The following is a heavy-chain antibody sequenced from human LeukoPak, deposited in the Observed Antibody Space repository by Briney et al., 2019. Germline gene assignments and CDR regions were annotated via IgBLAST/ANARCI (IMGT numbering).Heavy chain of an antibody. CDR2: INHSGST. D-gene: IGHD2-21*02. CDR1: GGSFSGYY. Sequence: SETLSLTCAVYGGSFSGYYWSWIRQPPGKGLEWIGEINHSGSTNYNPSLKSRVTISVDTSKNQFSLKLSSVTAADTAVYYCARAVYCGGDCYPSNYYFDYWGQGTLVTVSS. CDR3: ARAVYCGGDCYPSNYYFDY. J-gene: IGHJ4*02. V-gene: IGHV4-34*01.